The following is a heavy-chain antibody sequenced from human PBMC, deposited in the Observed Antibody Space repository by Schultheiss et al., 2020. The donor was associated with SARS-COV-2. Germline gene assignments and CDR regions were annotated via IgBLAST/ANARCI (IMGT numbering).Heavy chain of an antibody. V-gene: IGHV3-7*01. CDR3: ARKRVVVVPAALYYYYYGMDV. CDR2: IKQDGSEK. D-gene: IGHD2-2*01. Sequence: GESLKISCAASGFTFSSYWMSWVRQAPGKGLEWVANIKQDGSEKYYVDSVKGRFTISRDNAKNSLYLQMNSLRAEDTAVYYCARKRVVVVPAALYYYYYGMDVWGQGTTVTVSS. J-gene: IGHJ6*02. CDR1: GFTFSSYW.